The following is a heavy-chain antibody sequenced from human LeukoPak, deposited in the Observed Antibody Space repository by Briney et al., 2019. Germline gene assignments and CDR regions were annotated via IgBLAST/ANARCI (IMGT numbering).Heavy chain of an antibody. D-gene: IGHD3-16*02. J-gene: IGHJ4*02. V-gene: IGHV7-4-1*02. CDR3: ARAFQRLGELSLPAY. CDR1: GYTFTNYA. CDR2: IHPSTGNP. Sequence: GASVKVSCKASGYTFTNYAMNWVRQAPGQGLEWMGWIHPSTGNPTYAQGFTGRFVFSLDTSLTTTYLQISNLEAEDTAVYYCARAFQRLGELSLPAYWGQGTLVTVSS.